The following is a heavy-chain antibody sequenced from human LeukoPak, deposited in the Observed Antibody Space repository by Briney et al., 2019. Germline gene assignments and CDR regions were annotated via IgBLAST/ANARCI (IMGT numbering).Heavy chain of an antibody. CDR2: IYYSSST. CDR1: GGSISSYY. J-gene: IGHJ4*02. V-gene: IGHV4-59*01. Sequence: SETLSLTCTVSGGSISSYYWSWIRQPPRKGLEWIGNIYYSSSTNYNPPLKSRVTISVDTSKNKISLKLIPETTADKPVYYRXXXXXXXXYYDSSGYYMLDYWGQGTLVTVSS. D-gene: IGHD3-22*01. CDR3: XXXXXXXXYYDSSGYYMLDY.